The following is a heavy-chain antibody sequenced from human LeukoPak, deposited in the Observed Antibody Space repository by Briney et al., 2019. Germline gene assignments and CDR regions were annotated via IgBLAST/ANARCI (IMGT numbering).Heavy chain of an antibody. CDR2: ISGSGGST. J-gene: IGHJ6*02. CDR3: AKDRGRPMEYGAMDV. D-gene: IGHD4-17*01. CDR1: GFTFSSYA. Sequence: GGSLRLSCAASGFTFSSYAMSWVRQAPGKGLEWVSAISGSGGSTYYADSVKGRFTISRDNSKNTLYLQMNSLRAEDTAVYYCAKDRGRPMEYGAMDVWGQGTTVTVSS. V-gene: IGHV3-23*01.